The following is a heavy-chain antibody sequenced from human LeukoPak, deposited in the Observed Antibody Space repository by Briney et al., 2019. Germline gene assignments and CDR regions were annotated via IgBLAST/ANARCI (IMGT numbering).Heavy chain of an antibody. D-gene: IGHD3-10*01. CDR2: MNPNSGNT. J-gene: IGHJ4*02. Sequence: GASVKVSCKASVYTFTSYVINWVRQATGQGLEWMGWMNPNSGNTGYAQKFQGRVTMTRNTSISIAYMELSSLRSEDTAVYYCARGSYYGSGFLFDYWGQGTLVTVSS. CDR1: VYTFTSYV. V-gene: IGHV1-8*01. CDR3: ARGSYYGSGFLFDY.